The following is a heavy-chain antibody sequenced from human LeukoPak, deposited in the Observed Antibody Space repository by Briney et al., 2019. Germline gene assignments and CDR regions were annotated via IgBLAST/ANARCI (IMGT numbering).Heavy chain of an antibody. D-gene: IGHD3-22*01. Sequence: GESLKISCKGSGYSFTSYCIGWVRQMPGKGLEWMGIIYPGDSDTRYSPSFQGQVTISADKSISTAYLQWSSLKASDTAMYYCARPYYYDSSGYRSAAFDIWGQGTMVTVSS. CDR3: ARPYYYDSSGYRSAAFDI. V-gene: IGHV5-51*01. CDR2: IYPGDSDT. J-gene: IGHJ3*02. CDR1: GYSFTSYC.